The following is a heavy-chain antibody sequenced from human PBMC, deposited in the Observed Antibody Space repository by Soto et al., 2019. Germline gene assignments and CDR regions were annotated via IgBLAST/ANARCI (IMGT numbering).Heavy chain of an antibody. Sequence: SDTLCLTCTVSGGSISSYYWNWIRQPPGKGLEWIGYIYYSGSTNYNPSLKSRLTISVDTSKNQFSLKLSSVTAADTARYYCVRSNTAMVEFDDWGQGTLVTVSS. V-gene: IGHV4-59*01. CDR3: VRSNTAMVEFDD. CDR1: GGSISSYY. D-gene: IGHD5-18*01. CDR2: IYYSGST. J-gene: IGHJ4*02.